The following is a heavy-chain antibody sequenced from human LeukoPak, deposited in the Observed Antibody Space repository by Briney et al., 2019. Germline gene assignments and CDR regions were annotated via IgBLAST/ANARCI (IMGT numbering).Heavy chain of an antibody. V-gene: IGHV3-30*18. CDR3: AKEDLEMATISSVYFDY. D-gene: IGHD5-24*01. CDR2: ISYGGSNK. Sequence: GGSLRLSCAASGFTFSSYGMHWVRQAPGKGLEWVAVISYGGSNKYYADSVKGRFTISRDNSKNTLYLQMNSLRAEDTAVYYCAKEDLEMATISSVYFDYWGQGTLVTVSS. CDR1: GFTFSSYG. J-gene: IGHJ4*02.